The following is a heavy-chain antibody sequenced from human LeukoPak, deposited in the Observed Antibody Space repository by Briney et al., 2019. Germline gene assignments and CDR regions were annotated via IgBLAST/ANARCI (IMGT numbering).Heavy chain of an antibody. V-gene: IGHV1-8*03. D-gene: IGHD6-19*01. CDR3: ARGVVRGGWYHLFDY. J-gene: IGHJ4*02. CDR1: GYNFHTNG. CDR2: ISAYNGYT. Sequence: ASVKVSCKASGYNFHTNGISWVRQAPGQGPEWMGWISAYNGYTNYAQKFQGRVTITRNTSISTAYMELSSLRSEDTAVYYCARGVVRGGWYHLFDYWGQGTLVTVSS.